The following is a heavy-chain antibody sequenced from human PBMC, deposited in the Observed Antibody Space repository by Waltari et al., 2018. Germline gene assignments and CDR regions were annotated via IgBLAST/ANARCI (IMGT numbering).Heavy chain of an antibody. CDR1: GGSISSSSYY. J-gene: IGHJ4*02. CDR3: ASRRDFWSGYLD. D-gene: IGHD3-3*01. CDR2: IYYSGST. Sequence: QLQLQESGPGLVKPSETLSLPCTVSGGSISSSSYYWGWIRQPPGKGLEWIGSIYYSGSTYYNPSLKSRVTISVDTSKNQFSLKLSSVTAADTAVYYCASRRDFWSGYLDWGQGTLVTVSS. V-gene: IGHV4-39*07.